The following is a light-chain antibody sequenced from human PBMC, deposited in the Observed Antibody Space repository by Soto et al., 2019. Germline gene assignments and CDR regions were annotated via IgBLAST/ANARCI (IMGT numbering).Light chain of an antibody. J-gene: IGKJ3*01. CDR1: QSVSSTY. V-gene: IGKV3-20*01. CDR2: GAS. CDR3: QQYGSSFT. Sequence: EIVLTQSPGTLSLSPGERATLSCRASQSVSSTYLAWYQQKPGQAPRLLIYGASSRATGILDRFSGSGSGTDFTLTISRLEPEDFAVYYCQQYGSSFTFGPGNKVNIK.